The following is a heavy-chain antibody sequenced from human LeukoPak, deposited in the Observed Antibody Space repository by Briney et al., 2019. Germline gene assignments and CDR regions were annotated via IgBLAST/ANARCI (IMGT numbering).Heavy chain of an antibody. J-gene: IGHJ4*02. V-gene: IGHV3-53*01. CDR3: ARGFISYGVDY. CDR1: GFTSGVYA. D-gene: IGHD5-18*01. CDR2: IYSGGST. Sequence: GGSLRLSCVASGFTSGVYAMSWVRQAPGKGLEWVSVIYSGGSTYYADSVKGRFTISRDNSKNTLYLQMNSLRAEDTAVYYCARGFISYGVDYWGQGTLVTVSS.